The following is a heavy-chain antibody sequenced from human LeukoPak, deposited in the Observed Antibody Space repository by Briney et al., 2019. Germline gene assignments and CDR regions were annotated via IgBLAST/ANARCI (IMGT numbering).Heavy chain of an antibody. D-gene: IGHD3-22*01. CDR1: GFTFSSYA. V-gene: IGHV3-23*01. CDR2: IGGSGGST. J-gene: IGHJ4*02. Sequence: GGSLRLSCAASGFTFSSYAMSWVRQASGKGLEWVSAIGGSGGSTYYADSVKGRFTISRDNSRNTLYLQMNSLRAEDTAVYYCAKGGSFYYDTSGYLYWGQGTLVTVSS. CDR3: AKGGSFYYDTSGYLY.